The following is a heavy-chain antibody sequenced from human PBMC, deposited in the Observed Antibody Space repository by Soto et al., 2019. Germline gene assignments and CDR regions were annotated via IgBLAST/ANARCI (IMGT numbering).Heavy chain of an antibody. V-gene: IGHV3-30*18. CDR3: AKDWTTPVP. Sequence: GGSLRLSCAASGFTFSSYGMHWVRQAPGKGLEWVAVISYDGSNKYYADSVKGRFTISRDNSKNTLYLRMNSLRAEDTAVYYCAKDWTTPVPWGQGTLVTVSS. J-gene: IGHJ5*02. D-gene: IGHD1-1*01. CDR2: ISYDGSNK. CDR1: GFTFSSYG.